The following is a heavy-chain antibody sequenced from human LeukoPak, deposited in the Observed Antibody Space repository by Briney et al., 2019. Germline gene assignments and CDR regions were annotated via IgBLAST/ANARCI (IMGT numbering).Heavy chain of an antibody. CDR1: GGSFSGYY. CDR3: ASASITIFGVVIDDY. V-gene: IGHV4-34*01. J-gene: IGHJ4*02. Sequence: SETLSLTCAVYGGSFSGYYWSWIRQPPGKGLEWIGEINHSGSTNYHPSLKSRVTISVDTSKNQFSLKLSSVTAADTAVYYCASASITIFGVVIDDYWGQGTLVTVSS. CDR2: INHSGST. D-gene: IGHD3-3*01.